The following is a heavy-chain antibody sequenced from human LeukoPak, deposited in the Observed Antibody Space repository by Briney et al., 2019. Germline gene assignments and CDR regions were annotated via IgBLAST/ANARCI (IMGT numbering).Heavy chain of an antibody. CDR1: GGTFSSYA. CDR3: ARDPPTVTNKVFDY. J-gene: IGHJ4*02. D-gene: IGHD4-17*01. CDR2: IIPILGIA. Sequence: ASVKVSCKASGGTFSSYAISWVRQAPGQGLAWMGRIIPILGIANYAQKFQGRVTITADKSTSTAYMELSSLRSEDTAVYYCARDPPTVTNKVFDYWGQGTLVTVSS. V-gene: IGHV1-69*04.